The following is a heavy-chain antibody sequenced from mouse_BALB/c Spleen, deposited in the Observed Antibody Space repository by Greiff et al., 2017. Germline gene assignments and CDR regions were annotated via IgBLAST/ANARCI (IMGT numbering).Heavy chain of an antibody. CDR2: ILPGSGST. J-gene: IGHJ3*01. Sequence: QVQLQQSGAELMKPGASVKISCKATGYTFSSYWIEWVKQRPGHGLEWIGEILPGSGSTNYNEKFKGKATFTADTSSNTAYMQLSSLTSEDSAVYYCARSGIYYGYDAAYWGQGTLVTVSA. CDR3: ARSGIYYGYDAAY. D-gene: IGHD2-2*01. CDR1: GYTFSSYW. V-gene: IGHV1-9*01.